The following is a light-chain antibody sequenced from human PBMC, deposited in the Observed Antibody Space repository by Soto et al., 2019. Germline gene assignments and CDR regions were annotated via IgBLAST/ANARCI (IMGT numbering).Light chain of an antibody. CDR1: QSVGYR. CDR2: GAS. V-gene: IGKV3-15*01. Sequence: EMVMTQSPATLSVSPGERATLSYRASQSVGYRLAWYQQKPGQAPRLLISGASTRATGIPARFSGSGSGTEFTLTISSLQSEDFAVYYCQQYNNWPPTYTFGQGTRLEI. CDR3: QQYNNWPPTYT. J-gene: IGKJ2*01.